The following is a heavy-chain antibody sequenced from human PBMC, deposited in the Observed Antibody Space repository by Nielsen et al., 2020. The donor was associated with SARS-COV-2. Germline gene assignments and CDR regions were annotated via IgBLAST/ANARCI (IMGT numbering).Heavy chain of an antibody. V-gene: IGHV4-30-2*01. CDR2: IYHSGST. J-gene: IGHJ4*02. Sequence: SETLSLTCAVSGGSISSGGYSWSWIRQPPGKGLEWIGYIYHSGSTYYNPSLKSRVTISVDTSKNQFSLKLSSVTAADTAVYYCARGPISRIHLWFYWGQGTLVTVSS. CDR1: GGSISSGGYS. D-gene: IGHD5-18*01. CDR3: ARGPISRIHLWFY.